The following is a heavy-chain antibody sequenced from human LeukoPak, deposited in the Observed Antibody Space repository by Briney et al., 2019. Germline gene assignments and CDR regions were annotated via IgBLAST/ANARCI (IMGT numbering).Heavy chain of an antibody. Sequence: ASVKVSCKASGGTFSSYAISWVRQATGQGLEWMGWMNPNSGNTGYAQKFQGRVTMTRNTSISTAYMELSSLRSEDTAVYYCARALSAAAGSYYYYGMDVWGQGTTVTVSS. CDR3: ARALSAAAGSYYYYGMDV. J-gene: IGHJ6*02. CDR1: GGTFSSYA. CDR2: MNPNSGNT. V-gene: IGHV1-8*02. D-gene: IGHD6-13*01.